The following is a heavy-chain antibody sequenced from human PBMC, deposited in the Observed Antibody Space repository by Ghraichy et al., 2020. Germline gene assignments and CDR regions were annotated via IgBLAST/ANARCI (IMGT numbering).Heavy chain of an antibody. J-gene: IGHJ4*02. Sequence: GKSLNISCAASGFTFSSYAMSWVRQAPGKGLEWVSTINGGGGSTYYADSVKGRFTISRDNSKNTLYLQMNSLRAEDTAIYYCAKGGWLQLGSVDYWGQGTLVTVSS. CDR3: AKGGWLQLGSVDY. CDR1: GFTFSSYA. D-gene: IGHD5-24*01. CDR2: INGGGGST. V-gene: IGHV3-23*01.